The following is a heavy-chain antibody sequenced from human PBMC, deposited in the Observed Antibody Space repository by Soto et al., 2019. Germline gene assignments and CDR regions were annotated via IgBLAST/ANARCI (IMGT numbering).Heavy chain of an antibody. Sequence: ASLKVSCKASGYTFTSYAMHWVRQAPGQRLEWMGWINAGNGNTKYSQKFQGRVTITRDTSASTAYMELSSLRSEDTAVYYCARGPPNHYYDSSGYYGYWGQGTLVTVSS. V-gene: IGHV1-3*01. J-gene: IGHJ4*02. CDR3: ARGPPNHYYDSSGYYGY. CDR1: GYTFTSYA. CDR2: INAGNGNT. D-gene: IGHD3-22*01.